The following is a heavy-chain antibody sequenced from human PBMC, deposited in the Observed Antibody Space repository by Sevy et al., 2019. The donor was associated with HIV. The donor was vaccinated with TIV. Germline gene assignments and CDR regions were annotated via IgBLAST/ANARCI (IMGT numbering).Heavy chain of an antibody. CDR3: ARAGGSWALRY. J-gene: IGHJ4*02. Sequence: GGSLRLSCAASGFSLSDSWMTWVRQAPGKGLEWVSYISGSGNTIYYTDSVKGRFTISRDNAKDSLYLQMNSLRAEDTAVYYCARAGGSWALRYWGQGSLVTVSS. V-gene: IGHV3-11*01. CDR2: ISGSGNTI. CDR1: GFSLSDSW. D-gene: IGHD1-26*01.